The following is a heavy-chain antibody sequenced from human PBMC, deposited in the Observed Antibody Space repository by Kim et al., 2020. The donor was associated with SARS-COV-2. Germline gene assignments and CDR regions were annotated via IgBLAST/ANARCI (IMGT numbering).Heavy chain of an antibody. Sequence: ASVKVSCKASGYTFTNHAINWVRQAPGQGLEWMGWITTDTGSPTYAPGFTGRVVFSLDTSVNTAYLQLTSLESDDTALYYCARVIWACYRYIGYWVQGTL. CDR2: ITTDTGSP. CDR1: GYTFTNHA. V-gene: IGHV7-4-1*02. D-gene: IGHD3-16*02. J-gene: IGHJ4*02. CDR3: ARVIWACYRYIGY.